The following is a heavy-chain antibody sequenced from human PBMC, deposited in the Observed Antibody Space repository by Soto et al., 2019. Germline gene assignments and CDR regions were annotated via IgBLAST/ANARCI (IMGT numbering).Heavy chain of an antibody. CDR2: IIPIIGII. CDR1: GGSFSTYT. Sequence: SVNGSCKASGGSFSTYTITWVRQAPGQGLEWMGRIIPIIGIINYAQKFQGRVTITADKFTGTAYMELTRLRSDDTAVYYCAGDSDSNYSGSQGYSYSWVQGTLGTVS. CDR3: AGDSDSNYSGSQGYSYS. V-gene: IGHV1-69*04. D-gene: IGHD3-22*01. J-gene: IGHJ5*02.